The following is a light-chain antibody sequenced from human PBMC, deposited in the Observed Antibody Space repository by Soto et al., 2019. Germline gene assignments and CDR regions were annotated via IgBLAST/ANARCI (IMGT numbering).Light chain of an antibody. CDR3: QQYYSTPGA. CDR1: QSVLYSSNNKNY. Sequence: IVMTQSPDSLAVSLGERATINCKSSQSVLYSSNNKNYLAWYQQKSGQPPKLLIYWASTRESGVPDRFSVSGSGTDFTLTISSLQAEDGAVYYCQQYYSTPGAFGQGTKVEIK. V-gene: IGKV4-1*01. J-gene: IGKJ1*01. CDR2: WAS.